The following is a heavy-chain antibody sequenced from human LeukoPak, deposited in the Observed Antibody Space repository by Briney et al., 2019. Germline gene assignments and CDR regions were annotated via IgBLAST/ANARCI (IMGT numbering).Heavy chain of an antibody. D-gene: IGHD3-10*01. CDR3: ARGFRRFDP. CDR1: GGSFSGYY. CDR2: INHSGST. J-gene: IGHJ5*02. V-gene: IGHV4-34*01. Sequence: SETLSLTCAVYGGSFSGYYWSWIRQPPGKGLEWIGEINHSGSTNYNPSLKSRVTISVDTSKNQFSLKLSSVTAADTAVYYCARGFRRFDPRGQGTLVTVSS.